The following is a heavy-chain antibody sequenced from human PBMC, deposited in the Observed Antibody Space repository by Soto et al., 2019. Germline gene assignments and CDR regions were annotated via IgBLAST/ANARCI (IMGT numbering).Heavy chain of an antibody. V-gene: IGHV1-18*01. CDR3: AREGVAPYYYYGMDV. D-gene: IGHD5-12*01. J-gene: IGHJ6*02. CDR2: ISTYNGDT. Sequence: DSEKVSCRASGYTLTRSGISWVRQAPGQGLEWMGWISTYNGDTNYAQTFQGRVTMTTDTSTSTVHMEVRSLRSDDTAVYYCAREGVAPYYYYGMDVWGQGTLVTVSS. CDR1: GYTLTRSG.